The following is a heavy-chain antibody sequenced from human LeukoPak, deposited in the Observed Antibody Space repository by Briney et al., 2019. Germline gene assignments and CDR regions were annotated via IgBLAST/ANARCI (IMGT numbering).Heavy chain of an antibody. CDR3: AREYGSGSYDY. CDR2: INSDGSST. CDR1: GFTFSRHW. V-gene: IGHV3-74*01. Sequence: GGSPRLSCAASGFTFSRHWMHWVRQAPGKGLVWVSRINSDGSSTSYADSVKGRFTISTDNAKNMLYLQMNSLRAEDTAVYYCAREYGSGSYDYWGQGTLVTVSS. D-gene: IGHD3-10*01. J-gene: IGHJ4*02.